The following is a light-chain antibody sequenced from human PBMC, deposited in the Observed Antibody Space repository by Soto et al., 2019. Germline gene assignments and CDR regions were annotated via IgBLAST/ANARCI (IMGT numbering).Light chain of an antibody. CDR2: GPS. V-gene: IGKV3-20*01. CDR3: QHYGNSPPFT. CDR1: QSVSSSY. J-gene: IGKJ2*01. Sequence: EIVLTQSPGTLSLSPGERATLSCRASQSVSSSYLAWYQQKPGQAPRLLIYGPSSRATGIPDRFSGSGSGTDFTLTIIRLEPEDFAVYFCQHYGNSPPFTFRQGTDVEIK.